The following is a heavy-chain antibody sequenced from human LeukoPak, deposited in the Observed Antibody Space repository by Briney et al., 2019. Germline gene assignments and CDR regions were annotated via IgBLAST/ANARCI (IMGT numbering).Heavy chain of an antibody. D-gene: IGHD4-17*01. V-gene: IGHV3-33*01. CDR2: IWYDGSNK. J-gene: IGHJ3*02. CDR1: GFTFSSYG. Sequence: GRSLRLSCTASGFTFSSYGMHWVRQAPGKGLEWVAVIWYDGSNKYYADSVKGRFTISRDNSKNTLYLQMNSLRAEDTAVYYCARDPNGDYIGAFDMWGPGTMVTVSS. CDR3: ARDPNGDYIGAFDM.